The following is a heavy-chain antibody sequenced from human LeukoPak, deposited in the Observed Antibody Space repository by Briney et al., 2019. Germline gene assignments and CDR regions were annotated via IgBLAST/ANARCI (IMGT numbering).Heavy chain of an antibody. V-gene: IGHV1-18*01. J-gene: IGHJ4*02. D-gene: IGHD3-22*01. Sequence: GASVKVSCKASGYTFTSYGISWVRQAPGQGLEWMGWISAYNGNTNYAQTLQGRVTMTTDTSTSTAYMELRSLRSDDTAVYYCARSSITMIVVALDYWGQGTLVTVSS. CDR2: ISAYNGNT. CDR1: GYTFTSYG. CDR3: ARSSITMIVVALDY.